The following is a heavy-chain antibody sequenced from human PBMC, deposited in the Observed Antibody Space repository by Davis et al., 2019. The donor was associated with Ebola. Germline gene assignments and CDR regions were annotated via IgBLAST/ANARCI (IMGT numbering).Heavy chain of an antibody. Sequence: ASVKVSCKASGYTFTSYYVHWVRQAPGQGLEWMGIINPSGGSTSYAQKFQGRVTMTRDTSTSTVYMELSSLRSEDTAVYYCARDYGYGDHEAYYGMDVWGKGTTVTVSS. CDR3: ARDYGYGDHEAYYGMDV. D-gene: IGHD4-17*01. J-gene: IGHJ6*04. V-gene: IGHV1-46*01. CDR1: GYTFTSYY. CDR2: INPSGGST.